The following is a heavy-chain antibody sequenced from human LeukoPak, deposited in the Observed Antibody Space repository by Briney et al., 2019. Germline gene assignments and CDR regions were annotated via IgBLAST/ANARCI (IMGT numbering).Heavy chain of an antibody. CDR3: ARGIEHYDILTGYRDY. J-gene: IGHJ4*02. CDR1: GFTVSSNY. D-gene: IGHD3-9*01. Sequence: GGSLRLSCAASGFTVSSNYMSWVRQAPGKGLEWVSVIYSGGSTYYADSVKGRFTISRDNSKNTLYLQMNSLRAEGTAVYYCARGIEHYDILTGYRDYWGQGTLVTVSS. CDR2: IYSGGST. V-gene: IGHV3-53*01.